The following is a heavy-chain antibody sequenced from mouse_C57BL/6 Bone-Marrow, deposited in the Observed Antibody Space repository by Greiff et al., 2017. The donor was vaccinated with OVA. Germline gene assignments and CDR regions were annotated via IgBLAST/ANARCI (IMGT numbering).Heavy chain of an antibody. Sequence: QVQLQQPGPELVKPGASVKLSCKASGYTFTSYDINWVKQRPGQGLEWIGWIYPRDGSTKYNEKFKGKATLTVDTSSSTAYMELHSLTSEDSAVYFCARPIYDGYYYWYFDVWGTGTTVTVSS. CDR1: GYTFTSYD. J-gene: IGHJ1*03. V-gene: IGHV1-85*01. D-gene: IGHD2-3*01. CDR2: IYPRDGST. CDR3: ARPIYDGYYYWYFDV.